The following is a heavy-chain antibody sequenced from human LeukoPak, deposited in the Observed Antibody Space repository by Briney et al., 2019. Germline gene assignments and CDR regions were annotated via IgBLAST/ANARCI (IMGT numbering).Heavy chain of an antibody. CDR2: VYYSGGT. D-gene: IGHD1-1*01. Sequence: SETLSLTCAVSGASISSSIHYWGWVRQPPGKGLEWIGSVYYSGGTYYNPSLKSRLTISVDTSNNRFSLKLKSVTAADTAVFYCARVTTGSTTLDSWGQGILVTVSS. V-gene: IGHV4-39*02. CDR3: ARVTTGSTTLDS. CDR1: GASISSSIHY. J-gene: IGHJ5*01.